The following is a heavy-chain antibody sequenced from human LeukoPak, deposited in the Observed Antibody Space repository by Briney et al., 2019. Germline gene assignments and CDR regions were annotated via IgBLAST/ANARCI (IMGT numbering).Heavy chain of an antibody. V-gene: IGHV4-38-2*01. CDR3: ARHDRYSGSDFGY. Sequence: PSETLSLTCAVSGYSISSGYYWGWIRQPPGEGLEWIGSIYHSGSTYYNPSLKSRVTISVDTSKNQLSLKLSSVTAADTAVYYCARHDRYSGSDFGYWGQGTLVSVSS. J-gene: IGHJ4*02. CDR2: IYHSGST. D-gene: IGHD5-12*01. CDR1: GYSISSGYY.